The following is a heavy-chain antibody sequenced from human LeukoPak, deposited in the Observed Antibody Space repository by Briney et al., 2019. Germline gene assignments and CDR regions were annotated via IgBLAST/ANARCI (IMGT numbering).Heavy chain of an antibody. V-gene: IGHV3-30*02. D-gene: IGHD6-19*01. CDR1: GFTFSSYG. Sequence: PGGSLRLSCAASGFTFSSYGMHWVRQAPGKGLEWVAFIRYDGSNKYYADSVKGRFTISRDNSKNTLYLQMNSLRAEDTAVYYCAKLYTSSGWRNRDDAFDIWGQGTMVTVSS. J-gene: IGHJ3*02. CDR3: AKLYTSSGWRNRDDAFDI. CDR2: IRYDGSNK.